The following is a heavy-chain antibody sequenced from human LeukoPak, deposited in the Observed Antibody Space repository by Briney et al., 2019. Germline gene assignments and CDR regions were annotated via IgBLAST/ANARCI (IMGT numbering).Heavy chain of an antibody. V-gene: IGHV3-74*01. CDR3: AKSSPSGTHADY. J-gene: IGHJ4*02. D-gene: IGHD1-26*01. CDR1: GFTFSNYW. Sequence: PGGSLRLSCAASGFTFSNYWMHWVRQAPGKGLVWVSRINSDGINTSYADSVKGRFTISRDNAKNSLYLQMNSLRAEDTAVYYCAKSSPSGTHADYWGQGTLVTVSS. CDR2: INSDGINT.